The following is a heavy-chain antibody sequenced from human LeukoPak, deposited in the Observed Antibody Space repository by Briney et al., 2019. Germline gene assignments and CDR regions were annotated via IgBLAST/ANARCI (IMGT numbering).Heavy chain of an antibody. J-gene: IGHJ4*02. D-gene: IGHD2-21*01. Sequence: SETLSLTCTVYGGSFRGYHWTWIRQSPGKGLEWIGEINHTGSTNYKPSLKSRVTISVDTSKSQFSLRLNSLAAADTAMYYCARGPIVVVNRFFDYWGQGTLVTVSS. V-gene: IGHV4-34*01. CDR2: INHTGST. CDR1: GGSFRGYH. CDR3: ARGPIVVVNRFFDY.